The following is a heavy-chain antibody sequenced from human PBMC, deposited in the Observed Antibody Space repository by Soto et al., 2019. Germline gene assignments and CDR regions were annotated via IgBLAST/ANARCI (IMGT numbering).Heavy chain of an antibody. Sequence: LRLSCAASGFSFNNYAMNWVRQAPGKGLEWVSVISGTGGSTYYAESVKGRFTISRDNSKNTLHLQMNSLRAEDTAVYYCVREEIDFWSNYYRYFDYWGQGTLVTVYS. CDR3: VREEIDFWSNYYRYFDY. V-gene: IGHV3-23*01. CDR1: GFSFNNYA. CDR2: ISGTGGST. J-gene: IGHJ4*02. D-gene: IGHD3-3*01.